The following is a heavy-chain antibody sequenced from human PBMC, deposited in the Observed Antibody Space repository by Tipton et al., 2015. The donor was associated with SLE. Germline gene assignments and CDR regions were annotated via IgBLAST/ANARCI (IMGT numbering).Heavy chain of an antibody. CDR2: IYHIGST. D-gene: IGHD3-22*01. Sequence: TLSLTCTVSGYSISSGYYWGWIRQPPGKGLEWIGRIYHIGSTYYNPSLKSRVTISVDTSKNQFSLRLTSVTAADTAVYYCALQYDSTGYYWFWGQGTLVTVSS. V-gene: IGHV4-38-2*02. CDR3: ALQYDSTGYYWF. CDR1: GYSISSGYY. J-gene: IGHJ4*02.